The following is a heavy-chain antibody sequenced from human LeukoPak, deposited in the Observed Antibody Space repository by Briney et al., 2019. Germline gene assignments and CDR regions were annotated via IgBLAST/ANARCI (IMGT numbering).Heavy chain of an antibody. Sequence: SETLSLTCAVSGDSISSGGYSWSWIRQPPGKGLEWIGRIYSSGNTNYHPSLKSRVTMSLDTSKNQFSLKVTSVTAADTAVYYCAGEETMIRGLIQYWGQGTLVTVSS. CDR3: AGEETMIRGLIQY. D-gene: IGHD3-10*01. V-gene: IGHV4-61*08. J-gene: IGHJ4*01. CDR1: GDSISSGGYS. CDR2: IYSSGNT.